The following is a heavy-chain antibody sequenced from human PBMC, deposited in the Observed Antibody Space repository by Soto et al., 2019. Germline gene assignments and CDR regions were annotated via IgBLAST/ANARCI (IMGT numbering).Heavy chain of an antibody. CDR3: ARGFVTMIVVVHAFDI. J-gene: IGHJ3*02. CDR1: GFTFSSYS. CDR2: ISSSSSYI. Sequence: GGSLRLSCAASGFTFSSYSMNWVRQAPGKGLEWVSSISSSSSYIYYADSVKGRFTISRDNAKNSLYLQMNSLRAEDTAVYYCARGFVTMIVVVHAFDIWGQGTMVTVSS. V-gene: IGHV3-21*01. D-gene: IGHD3-22*01.